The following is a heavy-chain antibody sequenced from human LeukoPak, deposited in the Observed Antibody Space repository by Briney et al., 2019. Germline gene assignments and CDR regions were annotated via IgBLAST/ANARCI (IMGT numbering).Heavy chain of an antibody. CDR1: GFTLTSFD. CDR3: ARGRRAVRGVIPFNYGMDV. Sequence: GASVNVSCKASGFTLTSFDINWVRQVPGQGLEWMGWMNPKSGNSESTRNLQGRVTMTRDTSIDTAFLELSSLTSDDTAVYYCARGRRAVRGVIPFNYGMDVWGQGTTVTVSS. CDR2: MNPKSGNS. J-gene: IGHJ6*02. V-gene: IGHV1-8*01. D-gene: IGHD3-10*01.